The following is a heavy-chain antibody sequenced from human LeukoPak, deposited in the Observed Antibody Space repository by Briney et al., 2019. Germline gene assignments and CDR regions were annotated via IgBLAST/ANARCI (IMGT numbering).Heavy chain of an antibody. V-gene: IGHV3-48*01. CDR1: GFTFSSYS. D-gene: IGHD3-10*01. Sequence: GGSLRLSCAASGFTFSSYSMNWVRQAPGKGLEWVSYISSSSSTIYYADSVKVRFTISRDNAKNSLYLQMNSLRAEDTAVYYCAPSRANWGQGTLVTVSS. CDR2: ISSSSSTI. CDR3: APSRAN. J-gene: IGHJ4*02.